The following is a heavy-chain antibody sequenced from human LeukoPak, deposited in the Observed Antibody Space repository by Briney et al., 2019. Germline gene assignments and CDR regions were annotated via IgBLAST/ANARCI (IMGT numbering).Heavy chain of an antibody. CDR2: IYHSGST. CDR3: ARHLHYYDSSGYYYGNWFDP. CDR1: GYSISSGYY. D-gene: IGHD3-22*01. J-gene: IGHJ5*02. V-gene: IGHV4-38-2*01. Sequence: SETLSLTCAVSGYSISSGYYWGWIRQPPGKGLELIGSIYHSGSTYYNPSLKSRVTISVDTSKNQFSLKLSSVTAADTAVYYCARHLHYYDSSGYYYGNWFDPWGQGTLVTVSS.